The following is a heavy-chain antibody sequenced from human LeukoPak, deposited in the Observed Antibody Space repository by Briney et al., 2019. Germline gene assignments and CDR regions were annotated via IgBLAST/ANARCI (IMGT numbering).Heavy chain of an antibody. V-gene: IGHV1-18*01. CDR1: GYTFTSYG. CDR3: ARSPILSSGWYEDY. Sequence: ASVKVSCKASGYTFTSYGISWVRQAAGQGLEWMGWISAYNGNTNYSQKLQGRVTMTTDTSTSTAYMELRSLRSADTAVYYCARSPILSSGWYEDYWGQGTLVTVSS. CDR2: ISAYNGNT. J-gene: IGHJ4*02. D-gene: IGHD6-19*01.